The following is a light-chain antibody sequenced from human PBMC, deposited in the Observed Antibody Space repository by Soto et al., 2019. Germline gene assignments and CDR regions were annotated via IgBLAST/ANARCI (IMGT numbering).Light chain of an antibody. CDR1: QDISTY. J-gene: IGKJ3*01. Sequence: DIQMTQSPSSLSAFVGDRVTITCQASQDISTYLNWYQQKPGKTPNLLIYAASNLETRVPSRFSGSGSGTKFTLTISRRQSEDIGTYYCQQYDNLPVTFGSGTKVNVK. V-gene: IGKV1-33*01. CDR2: AAS. CDR3: QQYDNLPVT.